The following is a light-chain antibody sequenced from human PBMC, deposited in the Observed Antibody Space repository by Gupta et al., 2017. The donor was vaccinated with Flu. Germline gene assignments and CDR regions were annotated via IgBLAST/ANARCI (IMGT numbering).Light chain of an antibody. J-gene: IGKJ1*01. CDR1: QHINNY. CDR3: QQVDTCPRT. V-gene: IGKV1-9*01. CDR2: GTS. Sequence: PSLLSALIGDRVTITCRTSQHINNYLAWYQQKAGRAPRLLIYGTSSLQSGVPSRFSGSGXGTXFTLTIXSLQPEDLATYHCQQVDTCPRTFGXGTKVDVK.